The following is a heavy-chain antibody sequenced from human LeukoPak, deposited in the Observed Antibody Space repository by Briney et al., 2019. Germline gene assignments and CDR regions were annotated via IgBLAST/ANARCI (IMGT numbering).Heavy chain of an antibody. V-gene: IGHV3-30*18. CDR3: AKDRIVGATPDKYYFDY. CDR1: GFTFSTYG. Sequence: QPGGSLRLSCAASGFTFSTYGMHWVRQAPGKGLEWVAFISYDGSYKYYADSVKGRFTISRDNSKNTLYLQMNSLRAEDTAVYYCAKDRIVGATPDKYYFDYWGQGTLVTVSS. D-gene: IGHD1-26*01. J-gene: IGHJ4*02. CDR2: ISYDGSYK.